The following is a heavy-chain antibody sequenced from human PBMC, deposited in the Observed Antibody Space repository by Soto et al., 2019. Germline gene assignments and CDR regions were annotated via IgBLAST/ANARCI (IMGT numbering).Heavy chain of an antibody. V-gene: IGHV3-21*01. CDR1: GFTFSTYT. CDR2: ISSGSSYI. Sequence: EVQLVESGGGLVKPGGSLRLSCAASGFTFSTYTLNWVRHAPGKGLEWVSSISSGSSYIYYAGSVKGRFTISRDNAKNSLYLQMNSLRAEDTAVYYCARGVYYFDYWGQGTLVTVSS. J-gene: IGHJ4*02. CDR3: ARGVYYFDY.